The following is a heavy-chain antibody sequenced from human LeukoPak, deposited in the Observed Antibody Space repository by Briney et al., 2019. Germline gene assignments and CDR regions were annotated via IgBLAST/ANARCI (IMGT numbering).Heavy chain of an antibody. CDR1: GFTLSNYA. J-gene: IGHJ4*02. CDR2: IGGGGGST. V-gene: IGHV3-23*01. D-gene: IGHD2-15*01. Sequence: GGSLRLSCAASGFTLSNYAMSWVRQAPGKGLEWVSTIGGGGGSTDYTDSVKGRFTISRDNSKNTLYLQMNSLGAEDTAVYYCAKGHRYCTSGNCNSAVDYWGQGTLVTVSS. CDR3: AKGHRYCTSGNCNSAVDY.